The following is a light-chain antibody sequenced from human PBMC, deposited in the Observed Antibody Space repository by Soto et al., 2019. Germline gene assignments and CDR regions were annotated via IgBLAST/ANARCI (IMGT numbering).Light chain of an antibody. CDR2: DAS. V-gene: IGKV3-20*01. J-gene: IGKJ5*01. Sequence: IVMTQSPATLSVSPGERATLSCRASQGVSRKLAWYQHKPGQAPRLLIYDASRRATGIPDRFSGSGSGTDFTLTISGLEPEDFAVYYCQQYDSSPPITFGQGTRLEIK. CDR3: QQYDSSPPIT. CDR1: QGVSRK.